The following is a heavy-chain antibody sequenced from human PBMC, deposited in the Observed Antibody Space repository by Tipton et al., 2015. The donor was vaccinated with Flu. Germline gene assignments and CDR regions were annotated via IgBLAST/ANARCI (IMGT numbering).Heavy chain of an antibody. CDR1: GFTFSSYA. CDR3: AKVDYGDSAFDAFDT. J-gene: IGHJ3*02. CDR2: ISGSGGST. Sequence: SLRLSCAASGFTFSSYAMNWARQAPGKGLKWVSAISGSGGSTYYADSVKGRFTISRDNSKNTLYLQMNSLRAEDTAVYYCAKVDYGDSAFDAFDTWGQGTMVTVSS. D-gene: IGHD4-17*01. V-gene: IGHV3-23*01.